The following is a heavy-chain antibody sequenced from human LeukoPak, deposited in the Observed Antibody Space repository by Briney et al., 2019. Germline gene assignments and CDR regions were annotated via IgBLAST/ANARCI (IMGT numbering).Heavy chain of an antibody. CDR2: INPNSGGT. Sequence: ASVKVSCKASGYTFTGYYMHWVRQAPGRGLEWMGWINPNSGGTNYAQKFQGRVTMTRDTSISTAYMELSRLRSDDTAVYYCARDAHYYDSSGHFDYWGQGTLVTVSS. D-gene: IGHD3-22*01. J-gene: IGHJ4*02. CDR3: ARDAHYYDSSGHFDY. CDR1: GYTFTGYY. V-gene: IGHV1-2*02.